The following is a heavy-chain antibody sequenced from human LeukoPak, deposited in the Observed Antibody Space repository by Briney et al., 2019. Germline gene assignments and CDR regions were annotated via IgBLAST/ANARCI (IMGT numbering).Heavy chain of an antibody. CDR3: ASSLRFLPHDAFDI. Sequence: ASVKVSCKASGYTFTSYDINWVRQATGQGLEWMGWMNPNSGNTGYAQKFQGRVTITRNTSISTAYMELSSLRSEDTAVYYCASSLRFLPHDAFDIWGQGTMVTVSS. D-gene: IGHD3-3*01. CDR1: GYTFTSYD. V-gene: IGHV1-8*03. J-gene: IGHJ3*02. CDR2: MNPNSGNT.